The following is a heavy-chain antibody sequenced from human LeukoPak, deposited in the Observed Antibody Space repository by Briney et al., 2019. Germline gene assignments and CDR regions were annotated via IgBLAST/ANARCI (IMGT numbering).Heavy chain of an antibody. V-gene: IGHV3-21*01. CDR2: ISSSSSYI. CDR1: GFTFNSYE. J-gene: IGHJ2*01. D-gene: IGHD1-26*01. Sequence: GGSLRLSCAASGFTFNSYEMNWVRQAPGKGLEWVSSISSSSSYIYYADSLKGRFTISRDNAKNSLYLQMNSLRAEDTAVYYCARVRSGGSSSFDLWGRGTLVTVSS. CDR3: ARVRSGGSSSFDL.